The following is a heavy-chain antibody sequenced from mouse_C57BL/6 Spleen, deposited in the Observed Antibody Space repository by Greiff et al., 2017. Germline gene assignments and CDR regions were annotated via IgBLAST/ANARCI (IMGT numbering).Heavy chain of an antibody. Sequence: VQRVESGAELARPGASVKMSCKASGYTFTSYTMHWVKQRPGQGLEWIGYINPSSGYTKYNQKFKDKATLTADKSSSTAYMQLSSLTSEDSAVYYCARGGDLIFAYWGQGTLVTVSA. J-gene: IGHJ3*01. CDR1: GYTFTSYT. CDR3: ARGGDLIFAY. CDR2: INPSSGYT. V-gene: IGHV1-4*01.